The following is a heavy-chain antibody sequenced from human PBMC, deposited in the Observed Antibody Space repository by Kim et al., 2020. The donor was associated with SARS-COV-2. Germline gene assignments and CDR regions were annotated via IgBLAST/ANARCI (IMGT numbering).Heavy chain of an antibody. CDR3: ARDLTYYSGYYYDAFDI. V-gene: IGHV3-7*01. Sequence: GGSLRLSCAASGFTFSRYWMTWVRQAPAKGLEWVANIKGDGSVKHCVDSMEGRFTISRDNAKNLLFLQMESLRAEDSGVYYCARDLTYYSGYYYDAFDIWGQGTVVTVSS. CDR1: GFTFSRYW. J-gene: IGHJ3*02. D-gene: IGHD3-9*01. CDR2: IKGDGSVK.